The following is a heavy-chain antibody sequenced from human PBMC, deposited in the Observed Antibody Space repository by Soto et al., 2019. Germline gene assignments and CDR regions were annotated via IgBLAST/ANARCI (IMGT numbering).Heavy chain of an antibody. D-gene: IGHD2-15*01. J-gene: IGHJ4*02. V-gene: IGHV1-3*05. CDR2: INVGNGNT. CDR1: GYTFTNYA. CDR3: AEGSWTYCACGSCPSDY. Sequence: QVQLVQSGAEEKKPGASVKVSCKASGYTFTNYAIHWLRQAPGQGLEWMGWINVGNGNTRYSQKFQGRATITRDTSETTAYMERSSLRSEVTAVYYCAEGSWTYCACGSCPSDYWGQGTLVTVSS.